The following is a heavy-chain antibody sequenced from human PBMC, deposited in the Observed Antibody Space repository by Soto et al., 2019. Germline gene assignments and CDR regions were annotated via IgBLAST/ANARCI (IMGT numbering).Heavy chain of an antibody. CDR2: IRSKANSYAT. V-gene: IGHV3-73*02. Sequence: EVQLVESGGGLVQPGGSLKLSCAASGFTFSGSAMHWVRQASGKGLEWVGRIRSKANSYATAYAASVKGRFTISRDDSKNTAYLQMNSLKTEDTAVYYCTRHGVAAGVRGYYYYGMDVWGQGTTVTVSS. CDR1: GFTFSGSA. J-gene: IGHJ6*02. D-gene: IGHD6-13*01. CDR3: TRHGVAAGVRGYYYYGMDV.